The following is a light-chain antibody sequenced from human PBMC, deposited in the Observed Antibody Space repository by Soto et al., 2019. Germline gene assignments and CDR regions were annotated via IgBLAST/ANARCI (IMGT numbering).Light chain of an antibody. CDR2: DAS. CDR1: QSISSW. Sequence: DIQMTQSPSTLSASVGDRVTITCRASQSISSWLAWYQQKAGKAPKLLIYDASSLESGVPSRFSGSGSGTEFTLTISSLQADDFANYYCQQYYSYPTFGQGTKVEIK. CDR3: QQYYSYPT. J-gene: IGKJ1*01. V-gene: IGKV1-5*01.